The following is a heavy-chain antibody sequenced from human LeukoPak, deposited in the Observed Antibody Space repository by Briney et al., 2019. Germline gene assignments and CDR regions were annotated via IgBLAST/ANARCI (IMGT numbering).Heavy chain of an antibody. CDR3: AIAPASAGTIDY. V-gene: IGHV4-34*01. D-gene: IGHD6-13*01. Sequence: PSETLSLTCAVYGESFSGHYWSWVRQPRGKGLECIGQINHIGRTNYKSSLKSRVSISVDTSKDHFSLKLSSVPAADTAVYYCAIAPASAGTIDYWGQGTLVTVSS. J-gene: IGHJ4*02. CDR2: INHIGRT. CDR1: GESFSGHY.